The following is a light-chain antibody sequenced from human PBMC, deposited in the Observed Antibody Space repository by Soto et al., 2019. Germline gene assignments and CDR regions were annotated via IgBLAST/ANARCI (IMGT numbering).Light chain of an antibody. V-gene: IGKV3-11*01. CDR3: QQRNNWPPIT. Sequence: EIVLTQSPATLSLSPGERATLSCRASQSVSSYLAWYQQKPGQAPRPLIYDASNRATGIPARFSGSGSGTDLTITISSIEPEDFAVYYCQQRNNWPPITFGQGTRLET. J-gene: IGKJ5*01. CDR2: DAS. CDR1: QSVSSY.